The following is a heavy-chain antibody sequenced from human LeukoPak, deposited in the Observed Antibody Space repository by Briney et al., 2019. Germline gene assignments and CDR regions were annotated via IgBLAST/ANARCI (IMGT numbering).Heavy chain of an antibody. CDR2: ISGSGGST. CDR1: GFTFSSYA. CDR3: AKTPFLYYDFWSGQGDFDY. V-gene: IGHV3-23*01. D-gene: IGHD3-3*01. J-gene: IGHJ4*02. Sequence: PGGSLRLSCAASGFTFSSYAMSWVRQAPGKGLEWVSAISGSGGSTYYADSVKGRFTISRDNSKNTLYLQMNSLRAEDTAVYYCAKTPFLYYDFWSGQGDFDYWGQGTLVTVSS.